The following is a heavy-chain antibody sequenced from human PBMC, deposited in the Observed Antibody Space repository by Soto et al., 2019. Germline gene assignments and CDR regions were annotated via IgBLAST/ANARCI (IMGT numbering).Heavy chain of an antibody. CDR2: INAGNINT. Sequence: ASVKVSCKASGNTFTTYAVHWVRQAPGQRLEWMGWINAGNINTKYSQKFQGRVTITGDTSAGTAYMELSRLRSDDTAVYYCARDGGSYGSVYWYYGMDVWGQGTTVTVSS. CDR3: ARDGGSYGSVYWYYGMDV. J-gene: IGHJ6*02. D-gene: IGHD3-10*01. CDR1: GNTFTTYA. V-gene: IGHV1-3*01.